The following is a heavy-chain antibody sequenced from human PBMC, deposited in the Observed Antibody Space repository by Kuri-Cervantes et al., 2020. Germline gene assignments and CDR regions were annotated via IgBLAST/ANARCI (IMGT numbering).Heavy chain of an antibody. CDR3: ARATYDYGGNSFPDAAFDI. CDR1: GFTFSSYS. CDR2: ISSSSSTI. V-gene: IGHV3-48*04. J-gene: IGHJ3*02. D-gene: IGHD4-23*01. Sequence: GGSLRLSCAASGFTFSSYSMNWVRQAPGKGLEWVSYISSSSSTIYYADSVKGRFTISRDNAKNSLYLQMNSLRAEDTAVYYCARATYDYGGNSFPDAAFDIWGQGTMVTVSS.